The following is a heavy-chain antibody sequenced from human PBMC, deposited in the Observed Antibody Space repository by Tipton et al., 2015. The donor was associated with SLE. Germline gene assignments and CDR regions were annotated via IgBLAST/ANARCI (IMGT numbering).Heavy chain of an antibody. J-gene: IGHJ2*01. Sequence: VQLVQSGAEVKKPGESLKISCKGSGYSFTSYWIGWVRQMPGKGLEWMGIIYPGDSDTSYSPSFQGPVTISAAKSLSTAYLQWSSRKASDAAMDYWARPGSSDWYFDLWGRGTLVTVSS. CDR1: GYSFTSYW. CDR3: ARPGSSDWYFDL. D-gene: IGHD2-15*01. CDR2: IYPGDSDT. V-gene: IGHV5-51*01.